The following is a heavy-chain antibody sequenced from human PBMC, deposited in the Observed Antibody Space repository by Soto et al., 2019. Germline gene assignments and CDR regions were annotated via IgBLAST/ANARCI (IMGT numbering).Heavy chain of an antibody. V-gene: IGHV3-33*01. J-gene: IGHJ2*01. CDR1: GFTFSSYG. Sequence: QVQLVESGGGVVQPGRSLRLSCAASGFTFSSYGMHWVRQDPGKGLEWVALIWYDGSNKYYADSVKGRFTISRDNSKNTLYLQVNSLRAEDTAMYYCARDNRHTVTTINFDLWGRGTLVTVSS. CDR3: ARDNRHTVTTINFDL. CDR2: IWYDGSNK. D-gene: IGHD4-17*01.